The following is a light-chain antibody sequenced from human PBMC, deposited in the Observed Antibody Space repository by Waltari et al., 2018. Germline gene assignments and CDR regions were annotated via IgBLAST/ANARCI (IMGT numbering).Light chain of an antibody. CDR3: QHYDGVPPWT. Sequence: DIQMTQSPPSLSASVGDRVTITCQASRDINNYLNWYQQKPGKAPKLLIYDASTLETGVPSRFSGSGSGTDFVFTISRLQPEDIATYYCQHYDGVPPWTFGQGTRVDFK. V-gene: IGKV1-33*01. CDR1: RDINNY. J-gene: IGKJ1*01. CDR2: DAS.